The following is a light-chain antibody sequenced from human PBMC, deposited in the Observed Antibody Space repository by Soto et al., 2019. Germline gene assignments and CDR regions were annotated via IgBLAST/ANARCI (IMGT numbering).Light chain of an antibody. V-gene: IGKV3-11*01. J-gene: IGKJ5*01. CDR1: ETVSSY. CDR2: DAS. CDR3: LHRMNWPLT. Sequence: DILLTQTPATLSFSPRDIATPSFRASETVSSYLLWYQQKPGQDPRLLIYDASERATGIPARFSGSGSETDFTLTISSLEPEDFGVYYCLHRMNWPLTFGQGTRLEIK.